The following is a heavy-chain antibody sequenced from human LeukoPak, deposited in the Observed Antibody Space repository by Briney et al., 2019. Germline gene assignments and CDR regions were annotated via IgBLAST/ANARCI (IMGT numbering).Heavy chain of an antibody. Sequence: GGSLILSCAASGFTFSSHWMSWVRQAPGKGLDWVANINQDGSEKYYVDSVKGRFIISRDNAKNSLHLQMNSLRAEDTAVYYCARDHTAAGIIFDYWGQGALVTVSS. CDR3: ARDHTAAGIIFDY. J-gene: IGHJ4*02. CDR1: GFTFSSHW. CDR2: INQDGSEK. D-gene: IGHD5-18*01. V-gene: IGHV3-7*01.